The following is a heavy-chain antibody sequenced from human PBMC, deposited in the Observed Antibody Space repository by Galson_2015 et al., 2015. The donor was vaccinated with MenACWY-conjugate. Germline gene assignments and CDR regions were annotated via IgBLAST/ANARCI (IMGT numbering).Heavy chain of an antibody. CDR2: ISSSSSTI. CDR3: AKDGYYGSGSPIFYYYYGMDV. D-gene: IGHD3-10*01. V-gene: IGHV3-48*01. J-gene: IGHJ6*02. Sequence: SLRLSCAASGFTFSSYSMNWVRQAPGKGLEWVSYISSSSSTIYYADSVKGRFTISRDNSKNTLYLQMNSLRAEDAAVYYCAKDGYYGSGSPIFYYYYGMDVWGQGTTVTVSS. CDR1: GFTFSSYS.